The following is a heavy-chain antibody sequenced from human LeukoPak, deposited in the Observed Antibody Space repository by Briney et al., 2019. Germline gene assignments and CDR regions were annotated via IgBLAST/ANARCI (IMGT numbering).Heavy chain of an antibody. CDR2: ISSSSSYI. CDR3: AREFGVPLERGWFDP. J-gene: IGHJ5*02. Sequence: GGSLRLSCAASGFTFSSYSMNWVRQAPGKGLECVSSISSSSSYIYYADSVKGRFTISRDNAKNSLHLQMNSLRAEDTAVYYCAREFGVPLERGWFDPWGQGTLVTVSS. CDR1: GFTFSSYS. D-gene: IGHD1-1*01. V-gene: IGHV3-21*01.